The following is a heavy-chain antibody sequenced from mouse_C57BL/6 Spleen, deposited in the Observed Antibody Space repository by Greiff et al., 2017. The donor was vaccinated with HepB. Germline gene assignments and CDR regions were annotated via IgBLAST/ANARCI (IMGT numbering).Heavy chain of an antibody. D-gene: IGHD2-4*01. Sequence: QVQLQQSGAELVRPGTSVKVSCKASGYAFTNYLIEWVKQRPGQGLEWIGVINPGSGGTNYNEKFKGKATLTADKSSSTAYMQLSSLTSEDSAVYFCARGDDCDVGSKRGYFDYWGQGTTLTVSS. CDR2: INPGSGGT. CDR1: GYAFTNYL. J-gene: IGHJ2*01. CDR3: ARGDDCDVGSKRGYFDY. V-gene: IGHV1-54*01.